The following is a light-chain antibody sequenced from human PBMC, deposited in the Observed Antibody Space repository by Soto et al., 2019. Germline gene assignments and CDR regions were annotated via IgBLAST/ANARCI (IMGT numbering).Light chain of an antibody. CDR1: QGITNY. CDR3: QQLNSYPLT. J-gene: IGKJ4*01. CDR2: GAS. V-gene: IGKV1-9*01. Sequence: IQLTQSPSSLSASVGDRVTITCRASQGITNYLAWYQQKTGKAPKLLIYGASSLESGVPSRFGGSGSGTDVTLTISSMQPEDFAGYYCQQLNSYPLTFGGGTKVEIK.